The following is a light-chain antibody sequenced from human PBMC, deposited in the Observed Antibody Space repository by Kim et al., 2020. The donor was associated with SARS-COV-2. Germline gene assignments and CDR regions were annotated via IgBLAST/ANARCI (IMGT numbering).Light chain of an antibody. J-gene: IGKJ2*03. Sequence: GQRGTITCQASQSISRWVAWYQQKPGKAPKVLIFDASSLESGVPSRFSGSGSGTEFALTISSLQPDDFATYYCQQYDSYSPYSFGQGTKLEIK. CDR1: QSISRW. CDR2: DAS. V-gene: IGKV1-5*01. CDR3: QQYDSYSPYS.